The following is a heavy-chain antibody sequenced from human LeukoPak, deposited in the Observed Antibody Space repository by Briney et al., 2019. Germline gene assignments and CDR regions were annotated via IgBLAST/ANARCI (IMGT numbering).Heavy chain of an antibody. CDR3: ARAYYDSSGYSGDFDY. CDR1: GYSISSGYY. Sequence: SETLSLTCTVSGYSISSGYYWGWIRQPPGKGLEWIGSIYYSGSTYYNPSLKSRVTISVDTSKNQFSLKLSSVTAADTAVYYCARAYYDSSGYSGDFDYWGQGTLVTVSS. J-gene: IGHJ4*02. D-gene: IGHD3-22*01. V-gene: IGHV4-38-2*02. CDR2: IYYSGST.